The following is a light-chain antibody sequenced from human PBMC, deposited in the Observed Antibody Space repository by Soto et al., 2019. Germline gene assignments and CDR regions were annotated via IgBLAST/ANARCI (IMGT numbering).Light chain of an antibody. J-gene: IGKJ3*01. CDR1: QSVSSSY. V-gene: IGKV3-20*01. Sequence: EIVLTQSPGTLSLSPGERATLSCRASQSVSSSYLAWYQQKPGQAPRLLIYGASSRATGIPHRFSGSGSGTDFTLTISRLELEDFAVYYCQQDGSSPLFSFGPGTKVDIK. CDR2: GAS. CDR3: QQDGSSPLFS.